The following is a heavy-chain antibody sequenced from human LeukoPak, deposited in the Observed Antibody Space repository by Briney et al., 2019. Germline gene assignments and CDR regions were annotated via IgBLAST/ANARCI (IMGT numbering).Heavy chain of an antibody. CDR3: ARAVYYYDSSGYYRVYYYMDV. V-gene: IGHV4-59*12. CDR2: IYYSGST. D-gene: IGHD3-22*01. CDR1: GGSISSYY. J-gene: IGHJ6*03. Sequence: SETLSLTCTVSGGSISSYYWSWIRQPPGKGLEWIGSIYYSGSTYYNPSLKSRVTISVDTSKNQFSLKLSSVTAADTAVYYCARAVYYYDSSGYYRVYYYMDVWGKGTTVTVSS.